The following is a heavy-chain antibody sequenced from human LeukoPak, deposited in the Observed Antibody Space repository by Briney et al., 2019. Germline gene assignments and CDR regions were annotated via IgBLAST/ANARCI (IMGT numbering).Heavy chain of an antibody. D-gene: IGHD6-6*01. CDR2: INPNSGGT. CDR1: GYTFTGYY. CDR3: ASLGTQDPSIAARAYYYYMDV. V-gene: IGHV1-2*02. Sequence: ASVKVSCKASGYTFTGYYMHWVRQAPGQGLEWMGWINPNSGGTNYAQKFQGRVTMTRDTSISTAYMELSRLRSDDTAVYYCASLGTQDPSIAARAYYYYMDVWGKGTTVTVSS. J-gene: IGHJ6*03.